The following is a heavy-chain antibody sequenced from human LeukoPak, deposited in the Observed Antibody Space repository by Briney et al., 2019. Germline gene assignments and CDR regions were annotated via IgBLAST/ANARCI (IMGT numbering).Heavy chain of an antibody. CDR3: ARGHGNYYDSSGYSPGHKVGFDP. J-gene: IGHJ5*02. CDR1: GYTFTGYY. Sequence: GASVKVSCKASGYTFTGYYMHWVRQAPGQGLEWMGWINPNSGGTNYAQKFQGRVTMTRDTSISTAYMELSRLRSDDTAVYYCARGHGNYYDSSGYSPGHKVGFDPWGQGTLVTVSS. V-gene: IGHV1-2*02. CDR2: INPNSGGT. D-gene: IGHD3-22*01.